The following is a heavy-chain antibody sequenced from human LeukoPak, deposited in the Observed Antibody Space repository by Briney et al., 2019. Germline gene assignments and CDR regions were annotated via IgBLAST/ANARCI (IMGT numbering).Heavy chain of an antibody. Sequence: SETLSLTCAVYGGSFSGYYWSWIRQPPGKGLEWIGEINHSGSTNYNPSLKSRVTILVDTSKNQFSLKLSSVTAADTAVYYCARKQNYYFDYWGQGTLVAVSS. J-gene: IGHJ4*02. D-gene: IGHD1-7*01. CDR3: ARKQNYYFDY. V-gene: IGHV4-34*01. CDR2: INHSGST. CDR1: GGSFSGYY.